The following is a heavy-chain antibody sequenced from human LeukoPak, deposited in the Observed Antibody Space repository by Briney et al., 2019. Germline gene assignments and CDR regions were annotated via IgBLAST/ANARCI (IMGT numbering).Heavy chain of an antibody. CDR1: GFTFSSYS. CDR2: ISSSSSYI. V-gene: IGHV3-21*01. CDR3: ARDFSLLGSDY. D-gene: IGHD3-3*01. Sequence: GGSLRLSCAASGFTFSSYSMNWVRQAPGKGLEWVSSISSSSSYIYYADSVKGRFTISRDNAKNSLYLQMNSLRAEDTAVYYCARDFSLLGSDYWGQGTLVTVSS. J-gene: IGHJ4*02.